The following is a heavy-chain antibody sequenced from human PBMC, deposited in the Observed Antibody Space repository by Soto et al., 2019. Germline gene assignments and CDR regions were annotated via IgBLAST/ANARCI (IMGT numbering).Heavy chain of an antibody. Sequence: SETLSLTCTVSGGSISSYYWSWIRQPPGKGLEWIGYIYYSGSTNYNPSLKSRVTISVDTSKNQFSLKLSSVTAADTAVYYCARETRNIVVVPAAGGYYMDVWGKGTKVTVSS. CDR1: GGSISSYY. CDR2: IYYSGST. D-gene: IGHD2-2*01. J-gene: IGHJ6*03. CDR3: ARETRNIVVVPAAGGYYMDV. V-gene: IGHV4-59*01.